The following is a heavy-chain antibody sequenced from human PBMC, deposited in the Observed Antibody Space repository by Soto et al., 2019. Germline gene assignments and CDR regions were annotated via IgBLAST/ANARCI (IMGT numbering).Heavy chain of an antibody. V-gene: IGHV4-34*01. D-gene: IGHD6-13*01. CDR3: TRGRGQPMLDY. CDR1: GGSFSGYY. J-gene: IGHJ4*02. Sequence: SETLSLTCAVYGGSFSGYYWSWIRQPPGKGLEWIGEINHSGSTNYNPSLKSRVTISVDTSKNQFSLKLNSVTAADTAVYYCTRGRGQPMLDYWGQGTLVTVSS. CDR2: INHSGST.